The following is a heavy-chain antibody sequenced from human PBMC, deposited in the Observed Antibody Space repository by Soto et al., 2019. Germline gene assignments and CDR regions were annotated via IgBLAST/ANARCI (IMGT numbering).Heavy chain of an antibody. CDR1: GFTFHKYW. CDR2: IKQDGSAQ. J-gene: IGHJ4*02. Sequence: ESGGGLVRPGGSLRLSCAATGFTFHKYWMTWVRQAPGRGLEWVANIKQDGSAQYYVDSVKGRFTISRDDAKNSLYLQMNSLRPEDTAVYYCARDAGRDFSSSFDFWGQGTLVTVSS. D-gene: IGHD6-6*01. V-gene: IGHV3-7*01. CDR3: ARDAGRDFSSSFDF.